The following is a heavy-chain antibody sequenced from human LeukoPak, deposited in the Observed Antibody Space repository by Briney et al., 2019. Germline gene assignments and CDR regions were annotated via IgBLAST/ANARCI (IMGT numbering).Heavy chain of an antibody. Sequence: GGSLRLSCAASGFTFSSYWMHWVRQAPGKGLVWVSRINSDGSSTSYADSVKGRFTISRDNARNTLYLQMNSLRAEDTAVYYCAKASSGWSPFDYWGQGTLVTVSS. J-gene: IGHJ4*02. CDR1: GFTFSSYW. V-gene: IGHV3-74*01. CDR3: AKASSGWSPFDY. CDR2: INSDGSST. D-gene: IGHD6-19*01.